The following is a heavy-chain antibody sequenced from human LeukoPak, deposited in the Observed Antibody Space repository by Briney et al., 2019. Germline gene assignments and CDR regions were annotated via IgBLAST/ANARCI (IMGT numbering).Heavy chain of an antibody. CDR3: ARIEDVTRGYNHAYYFDY. CDR1: GGSFSGYY. CDR2: INHSGST. V-gene: IGHV4-34*01. D-gene: IGHD5-18*01. J-gene: IGHJ4*02. Sequence: NPSETLSLTCAVYGGSFSGYYWSWIRQPPGKGLEWIGEINHSGSTNYNPSLKSRVTISVDTSKNQFSLKLSSVTAADTAVYYCARIEDVTRGYNHAYYFDYWGQGTLVTVSS.